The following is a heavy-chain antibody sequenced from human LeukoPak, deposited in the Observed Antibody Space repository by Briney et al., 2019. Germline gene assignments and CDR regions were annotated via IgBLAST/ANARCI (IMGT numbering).Heavy chain of an antibody. J-gene: IGHJ4*02. CDR1: GYTLTAYF. D-gene: IGHD3-22*01. Sequence: ASVKVSCKASGYTLTAYFRHGLRQAPGQGLGWMDWINPNSGGTNYAQKFQGRVTMTRDTSISTAYMELSRLRSDDTAVYYCATVASSGYYYVFDYWGQGTLVTVSS. V-gene: IGHV1-2*02. CDR2: INPNSGGT. CDR3: ATVASSGYYYVFDY.